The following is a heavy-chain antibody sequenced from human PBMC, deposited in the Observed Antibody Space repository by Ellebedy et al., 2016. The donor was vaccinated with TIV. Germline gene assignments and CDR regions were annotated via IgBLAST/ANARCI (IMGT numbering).Heavy chain of an antibody. Sequence: GESLKISCAASGFTFSSYAMNWVRQAPGKGLEWVSAISGSGDTTYYADSVKGRFTISRDNSQDTVHLQMDSLRAEDTAGYYCARYRDYGGNPELVDAFDIWGQGTMVTVSS. CDR2: ISGSGDTT. CDR3: ARYRDYGGNPELVDAFDI. J-gene: IGHJ3*02. D-gene: IGHD4-23*01. CDR1: GFTFSSYA. V-gene: IGHV3-23*01.